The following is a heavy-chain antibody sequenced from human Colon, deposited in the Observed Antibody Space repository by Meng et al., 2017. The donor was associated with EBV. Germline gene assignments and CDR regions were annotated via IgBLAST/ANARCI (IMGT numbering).Heavy chain of an antibody. J-gene: IGHJ4*02. V-gene: IGHV4-34*01. CDR1: GGSFSGYY. Sequence: GQLQNGGAGLLKPSETPSLTCAGYGGSFSGYYWSWIRQPPEKGLEWIGEINHSGSTNYNPSLKSRVTISVDTSKKQFSLKLSSVTAADTAVYYCARGPGGSYYLYYFDYWGQGTLVTVSS. CDR3: ARGPGGSYYLYYFDY. CDR2: INHSGST. D-gene: IGHD1-26*01.